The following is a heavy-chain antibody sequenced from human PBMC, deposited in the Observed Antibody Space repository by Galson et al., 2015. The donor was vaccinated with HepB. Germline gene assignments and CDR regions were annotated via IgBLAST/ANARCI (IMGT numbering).Heavy chain of an antibody. J-gene: IGHJ4*02. CDR3: ATSSPYSSSSGFSGFDY. Sequence: LSLTCTVSGGSISSGSYYWSWIRQPAGKGLEWIGRIYTSGSTNYNPSLKSRVTMSVDTSKNQFSLKLSSVTAADTAVYYCATSSPYSSSSGFSGFDYWGQGTLVTVSS. V-gene: IGHV4-61*02. CDR2: IYTSGST. CDR1: GGSISSGSYY. D-gene: IGHD6-6*01.